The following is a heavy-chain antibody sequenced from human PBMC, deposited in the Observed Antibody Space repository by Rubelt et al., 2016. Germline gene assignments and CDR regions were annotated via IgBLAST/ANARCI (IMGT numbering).Heavy chain of an antibody. D-gene: IGHD2-2*01. CDR3: ARGVGVPVKRYGMDV. J-gene: IGHJ6*02. CDR2: T. Sequence: TNYNPSLKSRVTISVDTSKNQFSLKLSSVTAADTAVYYCARGVGVPVKRYGMDVWGQGTTVTVSS. V-gene: IGHV4-34*01.